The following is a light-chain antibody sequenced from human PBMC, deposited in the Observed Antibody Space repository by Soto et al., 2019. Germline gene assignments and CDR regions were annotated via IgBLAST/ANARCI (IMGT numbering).Light chain of an antibody. V-gene: IGKV3D-15*01. J-gene: IGKJ5*01. CDR3: QQYNTWPLIT. CDR2: DAS. Sequence: EIVMTQSPATLSVSPGERATLSCRASQSVSSYLAWYQQKPGQAPRLLIYDASNRATGIPDRFSGSGSGTDFTLTISSLQSEDFAVYYCQQYNTWPLITFGPGTRLEI. CDR1: QSVSSY.